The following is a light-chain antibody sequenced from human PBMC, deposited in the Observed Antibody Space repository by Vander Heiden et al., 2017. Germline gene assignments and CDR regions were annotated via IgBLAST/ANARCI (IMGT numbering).Light chain of an antibody. CDR2: GAS. CDR3: QQYNYWPPWT. Sequence: ILLTQPPPTLSVSAGESVPLPSRASLSVTTSLAWYQQNPGQPPRLLIYGASTRATGVPARFSGSGYGTEFTLTISSLQSEDVAVYFCQQYNYWPPWTFGQGTKVEIK. V-gene: IGKV3-15*01. J-gene: IGKJ1*01. CDR1: LSVTTS.